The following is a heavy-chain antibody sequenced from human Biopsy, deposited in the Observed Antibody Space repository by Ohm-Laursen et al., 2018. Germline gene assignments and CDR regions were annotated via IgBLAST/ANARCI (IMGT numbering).Heavy chain of an antibody. V-gene: IGHV1-8*01. J-gene: IGHJ6*02. CDR3: AATSTLYYYYYAMDV. CDR1: GYTFTGFD. CDR2: MNPNSGNT. Sequence: ASVKVSCKASGYTFTGFDINWVRQATGQGLEWMGWMNPNSGNTGYAQKLQGRVTMTRNTSISTAYMELTSLRSEDTAVYYCAATSTLYYYYYAMDVWDQGTTITVSS.